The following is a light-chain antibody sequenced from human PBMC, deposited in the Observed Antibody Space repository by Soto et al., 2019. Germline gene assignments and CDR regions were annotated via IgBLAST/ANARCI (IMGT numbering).Light chain of an antibody. CDR1: SSDVGAYNY. J-gene: IGLJ3*02. CDR3: CSYAGSYTWV. CDR2: HVI. V-gene: IGLV2-11*01. Sequence: QSALTQPRSVSESPGQSVTISCTGTSSDVGAYNYVSWYQQHPGKAPKLMIYHVIRRPSGVPERFSGSKSGSTASLTISGLQAEDEADYYCCSYAGSYTWVFGGGTKLTVL.